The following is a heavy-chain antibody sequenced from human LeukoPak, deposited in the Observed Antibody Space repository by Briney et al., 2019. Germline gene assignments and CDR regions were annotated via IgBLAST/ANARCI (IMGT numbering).Heavy chain of an antibody. D-gene: IGHD6-19*01. J-gene: IGHJ4*02. CDR3: ATMTISGNVWSFSDVRIDH. V-gene: IGHV4-38-2*01. CDR2: MYHSGNT. CDR1: GFSISSGYY. Sequence: SETLSLTCAVSGFSISSGYYWGWIRQPPGKGLEWIGSMYHSGNTYYNSSLKSRVTISADMSKNQLSLTLNSVTASDTAVYYCATMTISGNVWSFSDVRIDHWGQGTLVTVSS.